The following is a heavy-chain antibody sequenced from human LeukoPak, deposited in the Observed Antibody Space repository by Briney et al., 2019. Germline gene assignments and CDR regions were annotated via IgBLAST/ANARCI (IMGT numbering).Heavy chain of an antibody. V-gene: IGHV3-33*01. J-gene: IGHJ1*01. CDR1: GFTFSNYG. Sequence: GRSLRLSCAASGFTFSNYGMHWVRQAPGKGLEWVAVIWYDGSNKYYADSVKGRFTISRENSKNTLYLQMNSLRAEDTAVYYCARGDYYVSSGYSQYFQHWGQGTLVTVSS. CDR2: IWYDGSNK. CDR3: ARGDYYVSSGYSQYFQH. D-gene: IGHD3-22*01.